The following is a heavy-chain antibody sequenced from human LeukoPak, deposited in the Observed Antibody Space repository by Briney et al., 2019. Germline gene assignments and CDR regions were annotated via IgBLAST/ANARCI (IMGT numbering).Heavy chain of an antibody. Sequence: GGSLRLSCAASGFTFSSYAMSWVRQAPGKGLEWVSAISGSGGSTYYADSVKGRFTISRDNSKNTLYLQMSSLRAEDTAVYYCAKPGYDYVWGDPIWGQGTMVTVSS. CDR2: ISGSGGST. J-gene: IGHJ3*02. CDR1: GFTFSSYA. CDR3: AKPGYDYVWGDPI. V-gene: IGHV3-23*01. D-gene: IGHD3-16*01.